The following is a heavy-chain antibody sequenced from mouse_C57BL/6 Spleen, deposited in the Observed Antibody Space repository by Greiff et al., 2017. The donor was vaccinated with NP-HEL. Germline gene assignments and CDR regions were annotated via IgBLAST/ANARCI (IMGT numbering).Heavy chain of an antibody. V-gene: IGHV1-69*01. CDR2: IDPSDSYT. D-gene: IGHD1-1*01. CDR3: ASHYYGSSFHWYFDV. J-gene: IGHJ1*03. CDR1: GYTFTSYW. Sequence: QVQLQQPGAELVMPGASVKLSCKASGYTFTSYWMHWVQQRPGQGLEWIGEIDPSDSYTNYNQQFKGKSTLPVDKSSSTAYIQLSILTAEDSAVYYCASHYYGSSFHWYFDVWGTGTTVTVSS.